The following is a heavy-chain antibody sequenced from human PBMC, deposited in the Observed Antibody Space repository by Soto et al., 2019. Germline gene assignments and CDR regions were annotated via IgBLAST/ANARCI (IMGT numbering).Heavy chain of an antibody. CDR1: GCTFSSHA. CDR2: ISGSGGST. J-gene: IGHJ4*02. Sequence: GRSIRLSYAASGCTFSSHAMSWVRQATGKGLEWVSAISGSGGSTYYADSVKGRFTISRDNSKNTLYLQMNSLRAEDTAVYYCAKDQELGTVTTIFDYWGQGTLVTVSS. CDR3: AKDQELGTVTTIFDY. V-gene: IGHV3-23*01. D-gene: IGHD4-17*01.